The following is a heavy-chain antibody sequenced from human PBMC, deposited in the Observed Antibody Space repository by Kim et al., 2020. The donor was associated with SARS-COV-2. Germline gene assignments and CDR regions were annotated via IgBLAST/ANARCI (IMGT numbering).Heavy chain of an antibody. Sequence: TYYNPSLKSRVTISVDTSKNQFSLELSSVTAADTAVFFCARFPGTYFDYWGQGTLVTVSS. J-gene: IGHJ4*02. CDR2: T. V-gene: IGHV4-39*07. CDR3: ARFPGTYFDY.